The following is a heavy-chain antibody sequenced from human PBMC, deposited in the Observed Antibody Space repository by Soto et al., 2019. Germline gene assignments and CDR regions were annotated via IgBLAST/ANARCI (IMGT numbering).Heavy chain of an antibody. CDR1: GDSVSSNSAA. V-gene: IGHV6-1*01. CDR2: TYYRSKWYN. Sequence: SQTLSLTCAISGDSVSSNSAAWNWIRQSPSRGLEWLGRTYYRSKWYNDYAVSVKSRITINPDTSKNQFSLQLNSVTPEDTAVYYCARGYSGYEFSLAVHYYYYMDVWGKGTTVTVSS. J-gene: IGHJ6*03. D-gene: IGHD5-12*01. CDR3: ARGYSGYEFSLAVHYYYYMDV.